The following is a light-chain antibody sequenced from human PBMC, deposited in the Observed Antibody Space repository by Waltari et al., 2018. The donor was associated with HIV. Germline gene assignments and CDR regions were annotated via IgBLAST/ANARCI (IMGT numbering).Light chain of an antibody. V-gene: IGKV3-15*01. J-gene: IGKJ1*01. Sequence: EIVMTQSPDTLSVSPGEGATLSCRASQSVTTNLAWYQQKPGQAPRLLFYGSSTRATGLPDRFSGSGSGTEFTLTISSLQSEDSAVYYCQQYNHWPWTFGQGTTVEIK. CDR3: QQYNHWPWT. CDR1: QSVTTN. CDR2: GSS.